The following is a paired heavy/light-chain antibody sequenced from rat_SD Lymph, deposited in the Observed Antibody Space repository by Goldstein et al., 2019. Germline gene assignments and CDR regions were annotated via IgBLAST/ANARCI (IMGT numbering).Light chain of an antibody. CDR1: ESVSTL. V-gene: IGKV3S9*01. CDR3: QQSWNDPT. Sequence: DTVLTQSPALAVSPGERVTISCRASESVSTLMHWYQQKPGQQPKLLIYLASNLESGVPARFSGSGSGTDFTLTIDPVEADDTATYYCQQSWNDPTFGGGTKLELK. J-gene: IGKJ1*01. CDR2: LAS.
Heavy chain of an antibody. CDR2: IKDKSNNYAT. CDR3: TSAYTTDYYYGPFDY. J-gene: IGHJ2*01. D-gene: IGHD1-6*01. CDR1: GFTFSTAW. Sequence: EVQLVETGGGLVQPGKSLKLTCATSGFTFSTAWMHWVRQSPDKRLEWIARIKDKSNNYATDYVESVKGRFTISRDDSKSSVYLQMNSLKEEDTATYYCTSAYTTDYYYGPFDYWGQGVMVTVSS. V-gene: IGHV6-13*01.